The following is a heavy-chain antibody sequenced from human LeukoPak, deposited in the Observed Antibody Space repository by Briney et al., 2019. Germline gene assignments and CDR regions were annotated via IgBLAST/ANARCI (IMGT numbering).Heavy chain of an antibody. D-gene: IGHD3-3*01. V-gene: IGHV1-46*01. J-gene: IGHJ5*02. CDR2: ITPSCGST. Sequence: ASEKVSCTASVYTFTSYYMHWVRQAPGQGLEWVGIITPSCGSTSYAHKFSGRVTMTRDTSTSTVYMELSRLRCEETAVYYCARVMGITIFGVVIYNGFGPWGQGTLVTVSS. CDR3: ARVMGITIFGVVIYNGFGP. CDR1: VYTFTSYY.